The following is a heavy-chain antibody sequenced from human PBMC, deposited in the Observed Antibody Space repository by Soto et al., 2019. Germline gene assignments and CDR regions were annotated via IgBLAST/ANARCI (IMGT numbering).Heavy chain of an antibody. CDR3: TKNSAYALNY. Sequence: VRLQESGPGLVKPSETLSLTCDVSDFSITNDNWWSWVRQSPGGGLEWIGELHHIGYTTYNPSLASRVTMSVDTSKNQFLLKLHSVTAADTAVYYCTKNSAYALNYWGQGTLVTVSS. J-gene: IGHJ4*02. D-gene: IGHD5-12*01. CDR2: LHHIGYT. CDR1: DFSITNDNW. V-gene: IGHV4-4*02.